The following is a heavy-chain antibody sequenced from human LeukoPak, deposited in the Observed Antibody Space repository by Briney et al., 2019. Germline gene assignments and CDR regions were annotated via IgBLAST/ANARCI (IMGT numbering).Heavy chain of an antibody. CDR1: GYTFTSYG. V-gene: IGHV1-18*01. CDR2: ISAYNGNT. Sequence: ASVKVSCKASGYTFTSYGISWVRQAPGQGLEWMGWISAYNGNTNYAQKLQGRVTMTTDTSTSTAYMELRSLRSDDTAVYYCARVDDSSGYSYYFDYWSQGTLVTVSS. D-gene: IGHD3-22*01. J-gene: IGHJ4*02. CDR3: ARVDDSSGYSYYFDY.